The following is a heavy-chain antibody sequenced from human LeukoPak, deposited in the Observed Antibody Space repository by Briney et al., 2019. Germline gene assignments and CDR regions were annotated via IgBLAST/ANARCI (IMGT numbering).Heavy chain of an antibody. D-gene: IGHD5-24*01. J-gene: IGHJ4*02. CDR2: ISSSSSYI. CDR1: GFTFSSYS. Sequence: GGSLRLSCAASGFTFSSYSTNWVRQAPGKGLEWVSSISSSSSYIYYADSVKGRFTISRDNAKNSLYLQMNSLRAEDTAVYYCARDRETEMATIIYWGQGTLVTVSS. V-gene: IGHV3-21*01. CDR3: ARDRETEMATIIY.